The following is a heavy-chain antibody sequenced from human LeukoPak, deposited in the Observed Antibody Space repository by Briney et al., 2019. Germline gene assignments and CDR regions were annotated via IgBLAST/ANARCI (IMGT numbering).Heavy chain of an antibody. J-gene: IGHJ4*02. D-gene: IGHD4-17*01. V-gene: IGHV4-39*07. CDR3: ARVVDYGDYEFDY. CDR2: IYYSGST. CDR1: GGSISSSSYY. Sequence: SETLSLTCTVSGGSISSSSYYWGWIRQPPGKGLEWIGSIYYSGSTNYNPSLKSRVTMSVDTSKNQFSLKLSSVTAADTAVYYCARVVDYGDYEFDYWGQGTLVTVSS.